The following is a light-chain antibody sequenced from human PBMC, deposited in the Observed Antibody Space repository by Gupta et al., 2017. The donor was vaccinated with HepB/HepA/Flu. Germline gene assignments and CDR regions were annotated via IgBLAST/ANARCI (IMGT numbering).Light chain of an antibody. CDR2: DAS. CDR1: QSISRH. CDR3: HQSYSIPYV. V-gene: IGKV1-39*01. J-gene: IGKJ2*01. Sequence: DIQMTQSPSSLSASVGDRVTITCRASQSISRHLNWYQQKPGKVPNLLIHDASSLQSGVPSRFSGSGFSSNFTLTISRRQPEDFATYYCHQSYSIPYVFGQGTKLEIK.